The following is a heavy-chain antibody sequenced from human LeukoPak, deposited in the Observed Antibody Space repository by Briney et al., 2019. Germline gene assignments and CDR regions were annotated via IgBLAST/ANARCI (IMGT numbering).Heavy chain of an antibody. V-gene: IGHV3-30-3*01. CDR2: ISYDGSNK. D-gene: IGHD2-2*01. Sequence: GGSLRLSCAASGFTFSSYAMHWVRQAPGKGLEWVAVISYDGSNKYYADSVKGRFTISRDNSKNTLYLQMNSLRAEDTAVYYCARDGTVVVPARRGNWFDPWGQGTLVTVSS. CDR3: ARDGTVVVPARRGNWFDP. CDR1: GFTFSSYA. J-gene: IGHJ5*02.